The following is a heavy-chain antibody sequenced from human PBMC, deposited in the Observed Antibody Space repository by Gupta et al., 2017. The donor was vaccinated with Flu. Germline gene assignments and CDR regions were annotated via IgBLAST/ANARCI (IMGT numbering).Heavy chain of an antibody. J-gene: IGHJ6*02. Sequence: QVPLGQSGAEGRKPGASVKVVCETSGYTSSGHYLHWVRQAPGQGLEWMGWINPDSGGTKYPQNFPGRVAMTSDKSKTNISMELSGLTSAETAVSSFASPSPFGSDVSCYYIALSYAMDVWGQGTAVTVS. CDR2: INPDSGGT. CDR1: GYTSSGHY. V-gene: IGHV1-2*02. CDR3: ASPSPFGSDVSCYYIALSYAMDV. D-gene: IGHD2-15*01.